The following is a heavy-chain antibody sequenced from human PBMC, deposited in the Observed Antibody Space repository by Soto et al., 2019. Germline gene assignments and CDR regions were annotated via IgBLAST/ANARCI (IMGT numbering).Heavy chain of an antibody. J-gene: IGHJ4*02. D-gene: IGHD2-8*01. Sequence: GGSLRLSCAASGFSFSTYTMSWVRRAPGKGLEWVSAISGSGGSPSYAASVQGRFTISRDNPKKTLYLQMNSLRAEDTAVYYCAKARCTTSNCYVPDYWGQGTLLTVSS. CDR1: GFSFSTYT. CDR2: ISGSGGSP. V-gene: IGHV3-23*01. CDR3: AKARCTTSNCYVPDY.